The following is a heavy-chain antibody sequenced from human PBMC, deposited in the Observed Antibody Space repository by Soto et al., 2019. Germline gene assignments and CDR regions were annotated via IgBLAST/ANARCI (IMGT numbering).Heavy chain of an antibody. Sequence: SETLSLTCTVSGGSISSYYWSWIRQPPGKGLEWIGYIYYSGSTDYNPSLKSRVTISVDTSKNQFSLKLSSVTAADTAVYYCARQQLEDAFDIWGQGTMVTVSS. J-gene: IGHJ3*02. CDR2: IYYSGST. CDR3: ARQQLEDAFDI. CDR1: GGSISSYY. V-gene: IGHV4-59*08. D-gene: IGHD6-6*01.